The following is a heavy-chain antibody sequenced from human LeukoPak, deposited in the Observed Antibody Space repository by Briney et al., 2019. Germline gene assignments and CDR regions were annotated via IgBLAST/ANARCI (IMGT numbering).Heavy chain of an antibody. CDR1: GGSISSYY. Sequence: SETLSLTCTVSGGSISSYYWSWIRQPPGKGLEWIGYIYYSGSTNYNPSLKSRVTISVDTSKNQFSLKLSSVTAADTAVYYCARRYGSGSYYTRSHAFDIWGQGTMVTVSS. CDR2: IYYSGST. D-gene: IGHD3-10*01. CDR3: ARRYGSGSYYTRSHAFDI. J-gene: IGHJ3*02. V-gene: IGHV4-59*12.